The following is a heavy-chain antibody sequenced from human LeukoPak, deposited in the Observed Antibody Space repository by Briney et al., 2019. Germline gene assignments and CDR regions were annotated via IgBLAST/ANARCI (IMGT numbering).Heavy chain of an antibody. Sequence: ASVKVSCKASCYTFTSYGISRVRQAPGEGLEWMGWISAYNGNTNYAQKLQGRVTMTTDTSTSTAYMELRSLRSDDTAVYYCARVEASGSYGYWGQGTLVTVSS. V-gene: IGHV1-18*01. CDR1: CYTFTSYG. J-gene: IGHJ4*02. CDR2: ISAYNGNT. CDR3: ARVEASGSYGY. D-gene: IGHD1-26*01.